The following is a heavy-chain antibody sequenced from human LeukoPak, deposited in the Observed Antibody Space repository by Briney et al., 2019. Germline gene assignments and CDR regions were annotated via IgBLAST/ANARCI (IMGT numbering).Heavy chain of an antibody. Sequence: GESLKISCQGSGYSFTSYWIGWVRQVPGKGLEWMGIIYPGGSDTRYSPSFQGQVTISADKSITTAYLQWSSLKASDTTMYYCARRRDDAFDIWGQGTMVTVSS. CDR1: GYSFTSYW. J-gene: IGHJ3*02. CDR3: ARRRDDAFDI. V-gene: IGHV5-51*01. CDR2: IYPGGSDT.